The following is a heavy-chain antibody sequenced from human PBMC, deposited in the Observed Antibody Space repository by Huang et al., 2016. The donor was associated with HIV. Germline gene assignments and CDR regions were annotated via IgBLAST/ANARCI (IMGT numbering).Heavy chain of an antibody. CDR3: ARGDYYDSSGYHPGYFDY. V-gene: IGHV3-33*04. CDR1: GFILSNYG. Sequence: VQLIESGGGVVQPGKSLRLSCATSGFILSNYGVHWVRQGTGKGLKWVAFIRNDGMKKNYADSVRGRFTVGRDNGNNTLFLQMRSLGVDDTAVYYCARGDYYDSSGYHPGYFDYWGQGILVTVSS. CDR2: IRNDGMKK. D-gene: IGHD3-22*01. J-gene: IGHJ4*02.